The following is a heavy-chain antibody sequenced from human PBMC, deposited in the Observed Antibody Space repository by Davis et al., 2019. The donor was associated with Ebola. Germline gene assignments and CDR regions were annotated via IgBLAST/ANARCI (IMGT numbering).Heavy chain of an antibody. CDR1: GFTFDDYA. CDR2: INSDGSST. D-gene: IGHD3-22*01. V-gene: IGHV3-74*01. CDR3: ARVGGYYRTDLDY. J-gene: IGHJ4*02. Sequence: HTGGSLRLSCAASGFTFDDYAMHWVRQAPGKGLVWVSRINSDGSSTSYADSVKGRFTISRDNAKNTLYLQMNSLRAEDTAVYYCARVGGYYRTDLDYWGQGTLVTVSS.